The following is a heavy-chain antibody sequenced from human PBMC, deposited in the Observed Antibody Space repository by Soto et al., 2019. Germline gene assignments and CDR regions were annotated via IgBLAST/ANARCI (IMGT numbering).Heavy chain of an antibody. CDR3: AKATATGGGAFDF. Sequence: GGSLRLSCAASGFPCGSYDMTWVRQAPGKGLEWVSTILVDGRTFYVDSVKGRFTISRDNSRNTVYLQMNSLTAGDTALYYCAKATATGGGAFDFCGQGTTVTVSS. J-gene: IGHJ3*01. CDR2: ILVDGRT. D-gene: IGHD2-8*02. CDR1: GFPCGSYD. V-gene: IGHV3-23*01.